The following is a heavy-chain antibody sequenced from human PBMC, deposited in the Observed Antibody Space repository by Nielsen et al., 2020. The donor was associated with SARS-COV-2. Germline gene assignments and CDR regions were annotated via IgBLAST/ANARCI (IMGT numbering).Heavy chain of an antibody. CDR2: ISVYNGNT. V-gene: IGHV1-18*01. CDR1: GYTFSNFV. CDR3: ARAIVVGRDAFDI. J-gene: IGHJ3*02. Sequence: ASVKVSCKASGYTFSNFVINWVRQAPGQGLEWLGWISVYNGNTKYTENLQGRLTMTTDTSTSTAFMELTSLMPDDTAIYYCARAIVVGRDAFDIWGQGTMVTVSS. D-gene: IGHD3-22*01.